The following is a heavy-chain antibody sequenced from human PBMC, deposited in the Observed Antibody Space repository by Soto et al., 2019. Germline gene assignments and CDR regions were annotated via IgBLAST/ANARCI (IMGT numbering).Heavy chain of an antibody. CDR2: IIPILGIA. J-gene: IGHJ4*02. Sequence: QVQLVQSGAEVQKPGSSVKVSCKASGGTFSSYTISWVRQAPGQGLEWMGRIIPILGIANYAQKFQGRVTITADKSTSTAYMELSSLRSEDTAVYYCARETSAATILLDYWGQGTLVTVSS. V-gene: IGHV1-69*08. CDR1: GGTFSSYT. D-gene: IGHD6-25*01. CDR3: ARETSAATILLDY.